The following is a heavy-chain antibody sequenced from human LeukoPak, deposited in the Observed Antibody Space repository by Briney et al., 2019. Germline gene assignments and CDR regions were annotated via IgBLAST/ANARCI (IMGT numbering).Heavy chain of an antibody. CDR2: ISYDGSNK. CDR3: AKQHPMIPYFDY. Sequence: GGSLRLSCAASGFTFSSYGMHWVRQAPGKGLEWVAVISYDGSNKYYADSVKGRFTISRDNSKSTLYLQMNSLRAEDTAVYYCAKQHPMIPYFDYWGQGTLVTVSS. D-gene: IGHD3-16*01. J-gene: IGHJ4*02. CDR1: GFTFSSYG. V-gene: IGHV3-30*18.